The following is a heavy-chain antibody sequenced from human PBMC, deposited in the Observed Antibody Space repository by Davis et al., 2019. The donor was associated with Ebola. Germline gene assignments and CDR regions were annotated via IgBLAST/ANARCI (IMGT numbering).Heavy chain of an antibody. CDR2: ISGSGGST. J-gene: IGHJ5*02. Sequence: ESPKLPCAASGFPFSSYAMSWVRQAPGKGLEWVSAISGSGGSTYYADSVKGRFTISRDNSKNTLYLQMNSLRAEDTAVYYCAKYRFGSGGSYFNNWFDPWGQGTLVTVSS. D-gene: IGHD1-26*01. CDR3: AKYRFGSGGSYFNNWFDP. CDR1: GFPFSSYA. V-gene: IGHV3-23*01.